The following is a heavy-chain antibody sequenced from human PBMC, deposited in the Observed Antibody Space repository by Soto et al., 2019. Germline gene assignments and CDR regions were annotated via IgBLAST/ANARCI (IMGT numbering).Heavy chain of an antibody. CDR3: ARHGFGPLHGLVDV. J-gene: IGHJ6*04. Sequence: QVQLQESGPGLVKPSETLSLTCTVSGGSITNYYCSWFRQPPGKGLEWIGYIQYNGYSAYNLSLKRRVTMSMDTYKTQFSLMVESVTATDTAVYYCARHGFGPLHGLVDVWGKGTTVIVSS. D-gene: IGHD3-10*01. V-gene: IGHV4-59*08. CDR2: IQYNGYS. CDR1: GGSITNYY.